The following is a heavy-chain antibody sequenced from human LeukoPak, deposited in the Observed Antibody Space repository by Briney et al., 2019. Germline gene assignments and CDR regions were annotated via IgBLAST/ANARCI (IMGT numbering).Heavy chain of an antibody. D-gene: IGHD6-13*01. J-gene: IGHJ6*03. V-gene: IGHV3-30*18. CDR1: GFTFSSYG. CDR2: ISYDGSNK. Sequence: PGRSLRLSCAASGFTFSSYGMHWVRQAPGKGLEWVAVISYDGSNKYYADSVKGRFTISRDNSKNTLYLQMNSLRAEDTAVYYCAKGGAAAGLSYYYYYYMDVWGKGTTVTVSS. CDR3: AKGGAAAGLSYYYYYYMDV.